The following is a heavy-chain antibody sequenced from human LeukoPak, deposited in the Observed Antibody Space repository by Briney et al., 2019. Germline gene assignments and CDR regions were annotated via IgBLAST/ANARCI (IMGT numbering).Heavy chain of an antibody. V-gene: IGHV4-34*01. CDR3: ARRGVAGFYYYYYMGV. CDR1: GGSFSGYY. CDR2: INHSGST. D-gene: IGHD2-15*01. J-gene: IGHJ6*03. Sequence: SETLSLTCAVYGGSFSGYYWSWIRQPPGKGLEWIGEINHSGSTNYNPSLKSRVTISVDTSKNQFSLKLSSVTAADTAVYYCARRGVAGFYYYYYMGVWGKGTTVTISS.